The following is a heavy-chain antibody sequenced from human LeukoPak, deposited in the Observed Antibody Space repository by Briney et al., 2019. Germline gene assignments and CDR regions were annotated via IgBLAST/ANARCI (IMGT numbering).Heavy chain of an antibody. CDR2: IKEDGSEK. D-gene: IGHD2-2*01. J-gene: IGHJ6*03. V-gene: IGHV3-7*01. Sequence: GGSLRLSCAASEFTLRNYWMSWVRQAPGKGLEWVATIKEDGSEKYYVDSVKGRLTISRENAKNSLYLQMNSLRAEDTAVYYCARSFYGHDPYYCYMDVWGKGTTVTVSS. CDR3: ARSFYGHDPYYCYMDV. CDR1: EFTLRNYW.